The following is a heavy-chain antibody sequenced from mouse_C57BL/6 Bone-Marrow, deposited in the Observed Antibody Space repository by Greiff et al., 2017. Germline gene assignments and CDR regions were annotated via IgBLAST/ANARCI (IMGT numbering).Heavy chain of an antibody. V-gene: IGHV1-81*01. CDR1: GYTFTSYG. J-gene: IGHJ3*01. CDR2: IYPRSGNT. Sequence: QVQLQQSGAELARPGASVKLSCKASGYTFTSYGIRWVKQRTGHGLEWIGEIYPRSGNTYYNEKFKGKATLTADNSSSTAYVELRSLTSEYSAVYFCARESSYYNGSGGFAYGGQGTRVTVSA. D-gene: IGHD1-1*01. CDR3: ARESSYYNGSGGFAY.